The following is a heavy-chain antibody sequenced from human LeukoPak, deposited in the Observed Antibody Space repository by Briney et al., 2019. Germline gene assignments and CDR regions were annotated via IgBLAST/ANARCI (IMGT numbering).Heavy chain of an antibody. CDR3: ARGSGSSSWYSLDC. V-gene: IGHV3-13*05. CDR1: GFTFSSSD. Sequence: PGGSLRLSCEASGFTFSSSDMHWVRQATGKGLEWVSTISTAGDPYYPGSVKGRFTISRENAKNSLYLQMNSPRAGDTAVYYCARGSGSSSWYSLDCWGQGTLVTVSS. CDR2: ISTAGDP. D-gene: IGHD6-13*01. J-gene: IGHJ4*02.